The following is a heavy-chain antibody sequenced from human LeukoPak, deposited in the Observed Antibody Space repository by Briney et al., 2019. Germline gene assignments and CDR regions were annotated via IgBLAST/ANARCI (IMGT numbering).Heavy chain of an antibody. CDR2: TYYSGST. CDR1: GGSISSGGYY. D-gene: IGHD1-14*01. V-gene: IGHV4-31*03. J-gene: IGHJ2*01. Sequence: PSETLSLTCTVSGGSISSGGYYWSWIRQHPGKGLEWIGYTYYSGSTYYNPSLKSRVTISVDTSKNQFSLKLSSVTAADTAVYYCARIRIQRYFDLWGRGTLVTVSS. CDR3: ARIRIQRYFDL.